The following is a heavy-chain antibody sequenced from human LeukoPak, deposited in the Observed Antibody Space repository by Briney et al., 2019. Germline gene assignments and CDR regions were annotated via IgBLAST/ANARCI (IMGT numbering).Heavy chain of an antibody. D-gene: IGHD3-10*01. CDR2: IHFSGST. CDR3: ARGGNRFGGFYFDY. CDR1: ADSISSSGHY. J-gene: IGHJ4*02. V-gene: IGHV4-31*03. Sequence: PSETLSLTCTVSADSISSSGHYWTWIRQHPGKGPETIGFIHFSGSTTHTPSITSRVAISVDASKNQFSLRLSSVTSADTAVYYCARGGNRFGGFYFDYWGQGILVTVSS.